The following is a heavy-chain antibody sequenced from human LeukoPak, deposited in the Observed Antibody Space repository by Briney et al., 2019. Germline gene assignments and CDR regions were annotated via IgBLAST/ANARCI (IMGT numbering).Heavy chain of an antibody. D-gene: IGHD1-20*01. CDR1: GYTFTGYY. CDR3: ARDGPPWGYNSYAFDI. Sequence: ASVKVSCKASGYTFTGYYMHWVRQAPGQGLEWMGWINPNSGGTNYAQKFQGRVTMTRDTSISTAYMELSRLRSDDTAVYYCARDGPPWGYNSYAFDIWGQGTMVTVSS. V-gene: IGHV1-2*02. CDR2: INPNSGGT. J-gene: IGHJ3*02.